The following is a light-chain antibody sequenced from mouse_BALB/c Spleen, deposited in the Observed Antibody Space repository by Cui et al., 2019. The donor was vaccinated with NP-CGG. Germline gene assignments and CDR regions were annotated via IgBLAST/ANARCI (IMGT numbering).Light chain of an antibody. Sequence: QAVVTQESALTTSPGETVTLTFPSSTGTVTTGNYANWIQEKPYHLFTGLIGGTNNRAPGVPARFSGSLIGDKAALTISGAQTEDEAIYFCALWYSNHWVFGGGTKLTVL. CDR2: GTN. CDR1: TGTVTTGNY. CDR3: ALWYSNHWV. V-gene: IGLV1*01. J-gene: IGLJ1*01.